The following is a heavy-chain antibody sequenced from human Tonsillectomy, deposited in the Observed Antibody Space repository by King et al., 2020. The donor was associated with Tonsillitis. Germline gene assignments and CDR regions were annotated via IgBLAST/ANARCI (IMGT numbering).Heavy chain of an antibody. Sequence: VQLVESGGGLVQPGGSLRLSCAASGYTFSTYDMSWVRQAPAKGLEWVSAISGSGGNTYYADSVKGRFTISRDNSRNTLYLQMNSLTAEDTAVYYCARVYYGGYSSGGNCHPSVVLSNHFDYWGQGTLVTVSS. CDR2: ISGSGGNT. D-gene: IGHD2-15*01. CDR3: ARVYYGGYSSGGNCHPSVVLSNHFDY. V-gene: IGHV3-23*04. J-gene: IGHJ4*02. CDR1: GYTFSTYD.